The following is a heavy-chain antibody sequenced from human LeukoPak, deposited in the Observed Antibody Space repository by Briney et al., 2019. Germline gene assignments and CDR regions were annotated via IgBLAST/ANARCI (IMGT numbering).Heavy chain of an antibody. J-gene: IGHJ4*02. CDR3: ARLGASRRYFDY. CDR1: GFTVSSNY. CDR2: IYSGGST. D-gene: IGHD1-26*01. Sequence: GGPLRLSCAASGFTVSSNYMSWVRQAPGKGLEWVSVIYSGGSTYYADSVKGRFTISRDNSKNTLYLQMNSLRAEDTAVYYCARLGASRRYFDYWGQGTLVTVSS. V-gene: IGHV3-53*01.